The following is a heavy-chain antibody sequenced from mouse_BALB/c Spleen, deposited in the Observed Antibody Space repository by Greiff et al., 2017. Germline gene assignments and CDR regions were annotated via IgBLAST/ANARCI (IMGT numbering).Heavy chain of an antibody. D-gene: IGHD1-2*01. V-gene: IGHV7-3*02. Sequence: EVKLMESGGGLVQPGGSLRLSCATSGFTFTDYYMSWVRQPPGKALEWLGFIRNKANGYTTEYSASVKGRFTISRDNSQSILYLQMNTLRAEDSATYYCARDYYGSYAMDYWGQGTSVTVSS. CDR1: GFTFTDYY. CDR3: ARDYYGSYAMDY. J-gene: IGHJ4*01. CDR2: IRNKANGYTT.